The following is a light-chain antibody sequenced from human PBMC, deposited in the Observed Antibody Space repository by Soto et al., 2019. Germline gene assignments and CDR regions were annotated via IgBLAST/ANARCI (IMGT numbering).Light chain of an antibody. Sequence: QSVLTQPPSVSGAPGQRVTVSCTGSSSNIGAGYGVNWYQQLPGTAPKLLIYGNSNRPSGVPDRFSASKSGTSASLAITGLQAEDEADYYCQSYDSSLSGSGVFGGGTKVTVL. CDR2: GNS. J-gene: IGLJ3*02. V-gene: IGLV1-40*01. CDR3: QSYDSSLSGSGV. CDR1: SSNIGAGYG.